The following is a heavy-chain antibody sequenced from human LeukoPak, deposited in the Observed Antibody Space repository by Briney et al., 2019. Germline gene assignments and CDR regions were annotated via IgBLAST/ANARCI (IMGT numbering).Heavy chain of an antibody. Sequence: GGPLRLSCAASGFTFSSYGMHWVRQAPGKGLEWVAFIRYDGSNKYYADSVKGRFTISSDNSENTLYLQMNSLRAEDTAVFYCAKRFIVVVPAAPRLDGMDVWGQGTTVTVSS. J-gene: IGHJ6*02. CDR2: IRYDGSNK. D-gene: IGHD2-2*01. CDR3: AKRFIVVVPAAPRLDGMDV. V-gene: IGHV3-30*02. CDR1: GFTFSSYG.